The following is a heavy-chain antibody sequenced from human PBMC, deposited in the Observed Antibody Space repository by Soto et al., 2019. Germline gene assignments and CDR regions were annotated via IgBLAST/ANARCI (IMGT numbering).Heavy chain of an antibody. CDR2: IKSKTDGGTT. CDR1: GFTFSNAW. Sequence: GGSLRLSCAASGFTFSNAWMSWVRQAPGKGLEWVGRIKSKTDGGTTDYAAPVKGRFTISRDDSKNTLYLQMNSLKTEDTAVYYCTTENGDPKYYYYYYMDVWGKGTTVTVSS. J-gene: IGHJ6*03. CDR3: TTENGDPKYYYYYYMDV. D-gene: IGHD4-17*01. V-gene: IGHV3-15*01.